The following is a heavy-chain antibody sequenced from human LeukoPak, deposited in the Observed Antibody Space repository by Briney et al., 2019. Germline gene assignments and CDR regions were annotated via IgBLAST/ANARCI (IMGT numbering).Heavy chain of an antibody. CDR3: ARDGYYDSSGYFIKEYFHD. CDR1: GYSISSGFY. D-gene: IGHD3-22*01. V-gene: IGHV4-38-2*02. J-gene: IGHJ1*01. Sequence: SETLSLTCTVSGYSISSGFYWGWIRQPPGAGLEWIGSTYHRRSTYYNPSLKSRVTISIDTSKNQFSLELSSVTAADTAVYYCARDGYYDSSGYFIKEYFHDWGQGTLVTVSS. CDR2: TYHRRST.